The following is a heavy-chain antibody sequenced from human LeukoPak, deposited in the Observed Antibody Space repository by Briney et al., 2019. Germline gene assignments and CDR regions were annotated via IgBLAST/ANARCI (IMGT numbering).Heavy chain of an antibody. CDR2: IYYSGST. CDR3: ARFGRGGYYYMDV. V-gene: IGHV4-59*01. Sequence: SETLSLTCTVSGGSISSYYWSWIRQPPGKGLEWIGYIYYSGSTNYNPSLKSRVTISVDTSKNQFSLKLSSVTAADTAVHYCARFGRGGYYYMDVWGKGTTVTVSS. D-gene: IGHD3-16*01. J-gene: IGHJ6*03. CDR1: GGSISSYY.